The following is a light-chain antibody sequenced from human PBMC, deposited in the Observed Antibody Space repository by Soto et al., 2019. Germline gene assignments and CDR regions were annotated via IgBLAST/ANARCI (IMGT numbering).Light chain of an antibody. Sequence: DIQMTQSPSSLSGSVGDRVTITCRASQSISSYLNWYQQKPGKAPKLLIYAASSLQSGVPSRFSGSGSGTDFTLTISSLQPEDFATYYCQQANSFPPGLTFGGGTKVEIK. CDR1: QSISSY. CDR2: AAS. J-gene: IGKJ4*01. V-gene: IGKV1-39*01. CDR3: QQANSFPPGLT.